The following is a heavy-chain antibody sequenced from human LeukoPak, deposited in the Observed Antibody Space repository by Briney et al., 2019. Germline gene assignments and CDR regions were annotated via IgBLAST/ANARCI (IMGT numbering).Heavy chain of an antibody. J-gene: IGHJ4*02. CDR2: ISYDGSNK. V-gene: IGHV3-30*18. CDR1: GFTFSSYG. Sequence: GGSLRLSCAASGFTFSSYGMHWVRQAPGKGLEWVAVISYDGSNKYYADTVKGRFTISRDNSKNTLYLQMNSLRAEDTAVYYCAERPSTLWFGELLYDYFDYWGQGTLVTVSS. CDR3: AERPSTLWFGELLYDYFDY. D-gene: IGHD3-10*01.